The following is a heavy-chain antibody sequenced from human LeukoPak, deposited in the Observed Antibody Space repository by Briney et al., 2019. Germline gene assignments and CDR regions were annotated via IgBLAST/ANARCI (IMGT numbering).Heavy chain of an antibody. CDR2: INWNGGST. CDR1: GFTFDDYG. J-gene: IGHJ3*02. D-gene: IGHD3-16*01. CDR3: ARDFWGSYLRHDAFDI. Sequence: GGSLRLSCAASGFTFDDYGMSWVRQAPGKGLEWVSGINWNGGSTGYADSVKGRFTISRDNAKNSLYLQMNSLRAEDTALYYCARDFWGSYLRHDAFDIWGQGTMVTVSS. V-gene: IGHV3-20*04.